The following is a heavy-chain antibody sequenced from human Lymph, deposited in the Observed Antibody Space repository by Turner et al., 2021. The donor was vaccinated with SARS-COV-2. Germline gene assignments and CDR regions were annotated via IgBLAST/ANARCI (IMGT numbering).Heavy chain of an antibody. V-gene: IGHV4-30-4*01. CDR2: IYDSGST. CDR3: ARVVVLRRAYFDY. CDR1: GGPISSCDYY. D-gene: IGHD2-8*01. J-gene: IGHJ4*02. Sequence: QVQLQESGPGLVKPSQTLSLTCTVSGGPISSCDYYWGWIRQPPGKGLEWIGYIYDSGSTFNNPSLKSRVTISADTSKTQFSLKLSSVTAADTAVYYCARVVVLRRAYFDYWGQGTLVTVSS.